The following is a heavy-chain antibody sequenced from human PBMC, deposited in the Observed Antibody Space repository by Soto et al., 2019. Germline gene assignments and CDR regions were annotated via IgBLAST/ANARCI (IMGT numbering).Heavy chain of an antibody. CDR2: IYYSGST. J-gene: IGHJ4*02. V-gene: IGHV4-59*01. D-gene: IGHD4-17*01. Sequence: SETLSLTCTVSGGSISSYYWSWIRQPPGKGLEWIGYIYYSGSTNYNPSLKSRVTISVDTSKNQFSLKLSSVTAADTAVYYCARAYRDYLLDDWGQGTLVTVAS. CDR3: ARAYRDYLLDD. CDR1: GGSISSYY.